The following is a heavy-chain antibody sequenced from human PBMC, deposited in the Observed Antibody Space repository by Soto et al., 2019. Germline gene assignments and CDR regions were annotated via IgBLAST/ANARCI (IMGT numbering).Heavy chain of an antibody. CDR2: IYYSGST. CDR3: AGDPKGNNWFDP. CDR1: GGSISSYF. Sequence: SETLSLTCTVSGGSISSYFWSWIRQPPGKGLEWIGYIYYSGSTNYNPSLKSRVTISVDTSKNQVSLKLSSVTAADTAVYYCAGDPKGNNWFDPWGQGTLVTVSS. J-gene: IGHJ5*02. V-gene: IGHV4-59*01.